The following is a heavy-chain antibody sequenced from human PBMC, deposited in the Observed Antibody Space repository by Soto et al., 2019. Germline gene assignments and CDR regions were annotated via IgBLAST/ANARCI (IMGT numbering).Heavy chain of an antibody. CDR3: ASPLATKSYSSGWSSIDY. Sequence: QVQLVQSGAEVKKPGSAVKVSCKASGGTFSSYAISWVRQAPGQGLEWMGGIIPIFGTANYAQKFQGRVTITADESTSTAYMELSSLRSEDTAVYYCASPLATKSYSSGWSSIDYCGQGTLVTVSS. J-gene: IGHJ4*02. CDR1: GGTFSSYA. CDR2: IIPIFGTA. V-gene: IGHV1-69*01. D-gene: IGHD6-19*01.